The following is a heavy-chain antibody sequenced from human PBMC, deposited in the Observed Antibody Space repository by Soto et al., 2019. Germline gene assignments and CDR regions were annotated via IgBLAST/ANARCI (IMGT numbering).Heavy chain of an antibody. CDR2: IYYSGST. CDR1: GGSISSYY. D-gene: IGHD4-17*01. CDR3: ARRYGYAFEI. Sequence: QVQLQESGPGLVKPSETLSLTCTVSGGSISSYYWSWIRQPPGKGLEWIGYIYYSGSTNYNPSLKSRVTLSVDPYKNQFSLKLSSVTAADTAVYYCARRYGYAFEIWGQGTMVTVSS. V-gene: IGHV4-59*01. J-gene: IGHJ3*02.